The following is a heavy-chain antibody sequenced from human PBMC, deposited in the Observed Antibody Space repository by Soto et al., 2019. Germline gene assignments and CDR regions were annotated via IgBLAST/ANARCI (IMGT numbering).Heavy chain of an antibody. CDR3: ARGFTTKVIDY. J-gene: IGHJ4*02. CDR1: GGSIIEYY. Sequence: TSEALSLTCTVSGGSIIEYYWSWIRQPPWKGLEWIGYIYYSGSTNYNPSLKSRVTISVDTSKNQFSLKLSSVTAADTAVYYCARGFTTKVIDYWGQGTLVTVSS. V-gene: IGHV4-59*01. D-gene: IGHD5-18*01. CDR2: IYYSGST.